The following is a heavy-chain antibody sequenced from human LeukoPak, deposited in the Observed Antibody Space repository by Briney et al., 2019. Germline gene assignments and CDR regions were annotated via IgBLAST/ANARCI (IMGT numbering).Heavy chain of an antibody. D-gene: IGHD1-26*01. J-gene: IGHJ2*01. CDR1: GFTFTSSA. Sequence: ASVKVSCKASGFTFTSSAVQWVRQAPGQGLEWMGWINPNSGGTNYAQKFQGRVTMTRDTSISTAYMELSRLRSDDTAVYYCARGWDSGSYRGYFDLWGRGTLVTVSS. CDR3: ARGWDSGSYRGYFDL. V-gene: IGHV1-2*02. CDR2: INPNSGGT.